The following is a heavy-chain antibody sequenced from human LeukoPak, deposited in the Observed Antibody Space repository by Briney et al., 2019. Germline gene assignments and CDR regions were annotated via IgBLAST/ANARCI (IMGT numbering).Heavy chain of an antibody. CDR2: ISGDGGST. J-gene: IGHJ1*01. CDR3: AKDMGDLEYFQH. CDR1: GFTFDDYA. Sequence: GGSLRLSCAASGFTFDDYAMHWVRQAQGKGLEWVSLISGDGGSTYYADSVKGRFTISRDNSKNSLYLQTNSLRTEDTALYYCAKDMGDLEYFQHWGQGTLVTVSS. V-gene: IGHV3-43*02.